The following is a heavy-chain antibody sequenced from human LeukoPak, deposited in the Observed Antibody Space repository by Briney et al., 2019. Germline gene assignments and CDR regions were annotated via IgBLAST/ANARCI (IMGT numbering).Heavy chain of an antibody. CDR1: GLTGSHNY. Sequence: PGGSLRLSCAASGLTGSHNYVSWVRQAPGKGLEWVSAIRTSGDTCYADSVKGRFTISRDNSKNTLYLQMNSLRAEDTAVYYCATRQDSSGWPRMRPYYYGMDVWGQGTTVTVSS. D-gene: IGHD6-19*01. V-gene: IGHV3-53*01. CDR3: ATRQDSSGWPRMRPYYYGMDV. CDR2: IRTSGDT. J-gene: IGHJ6*02.